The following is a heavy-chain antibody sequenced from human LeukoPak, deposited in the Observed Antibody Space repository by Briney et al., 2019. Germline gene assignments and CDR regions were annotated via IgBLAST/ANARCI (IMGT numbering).Heavy chain of an antibody. V-gene: IGHV3-30*04. CDR1: GFTFSSYA. J-gene: IGHJ6*04. CDR3: ARVRCSGGSCYLTNGMDV. D-gene: IGHD2-15*01. Sequence: QPGRSLRLSCAASGFTFSSYAMHWVRQAPGKGLEWVAVISYDGSNKYYADSVKGRFTISRDNSKNTLYLQMNSLRAEDTAVYYCARVRCSGGSCYLTNGMDVWGKGTTVTVSS. CDR2: ISYDGSNK.